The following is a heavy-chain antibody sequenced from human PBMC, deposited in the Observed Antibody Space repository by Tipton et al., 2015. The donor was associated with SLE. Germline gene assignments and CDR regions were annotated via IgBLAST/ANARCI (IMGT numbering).Heavy chain of an antibody. D-gene: IGHD4-17*01. CDR3: ARGGDRDHGDYVEHSLDY. CDR1: GGSISTYY. CDR2: ISNSGST. J-gene: IGHJ4*02. V-gene: IGHV4-59*01. Sequence: TLSLTCTVSGGSISTYYWSWIRQSPGKGLEWIGYISNSGSTKYNPSLKSRVTISVDTPKNQFSLNLHSVTAADTAVYYCARGGDRDHGDYVEHSLDYWGQGTLVTVSS.